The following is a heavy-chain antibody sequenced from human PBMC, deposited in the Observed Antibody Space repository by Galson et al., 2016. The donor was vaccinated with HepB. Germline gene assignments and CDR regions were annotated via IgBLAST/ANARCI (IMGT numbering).Heavy chain of an antibody. CDR2: IYWDDDK. V-gene: IGHV2-5*02. CDR1: GFSLSTTRVG. J-gene: IGHJ4*02. CDR3: VRVYNDFWRGSLNSGLYYFDY. Sequence: PALVKPTQTLTLTCTFSGFSLSTTRVGVGWIRQPPGKALEWLALIYWDDDKRYSPSLKNRLTIPKDTSENQVVLTVTNVDPADTATYFCVRVYNDFWRGSLNSGLYYFDYWGQGTLVTVSS. D-gene: IGHD3-3*01.